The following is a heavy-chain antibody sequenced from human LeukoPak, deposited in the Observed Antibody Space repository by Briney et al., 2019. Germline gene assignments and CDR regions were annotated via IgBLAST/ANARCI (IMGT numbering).Heavy chain of an antibody. CDR1: GYTFTGHF. Sequence: ASVKVSCKASGYTFTGHFLHWVRQAPGQGLEWMGWINPNRGDTNYRQKFQDSVAMTRDTSSRTAYRELRRLTSDDAAVYYCARSSTVTNPYYSYGMDVWGQGTTVTVSS. V-gene: IGHV1-2*02. D-gene: IGHD4-17*01. J-gene: IGHJ6*02. CDR3: ARSSTVTNPYYSYGMDV. CDR2: INPNRGDT.